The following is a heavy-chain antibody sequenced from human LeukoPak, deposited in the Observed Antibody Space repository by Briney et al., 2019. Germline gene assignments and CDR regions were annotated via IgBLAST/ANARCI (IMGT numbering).Heavy chain of an antibody. CDR2: IYYSGST. Sequence: SETLSLTCTVSGGSISSGDYYWSWIRQPPGKGLEWIGYIYYSGSTYYNPSLKSRVTISVDTSKNQFSLKLGSVTAADTAVYYCARAPVATPSEFDYWGQGTLVTVSS. CDR1: GGSISSGDYY. CDR3: ARAPVATPSEFDY. J-gene: IGHJ4*02. V-gene: IGHV4-30-4*01. D-gene: IGHD5-12*01.